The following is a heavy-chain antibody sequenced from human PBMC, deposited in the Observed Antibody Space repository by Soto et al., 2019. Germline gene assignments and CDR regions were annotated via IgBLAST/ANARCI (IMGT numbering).Heavy chain of an antibody. V-gene: IGHV3-7*01. CDR3: ARGLTTSTCY. D-gene: IGHD1-26*01. CDR1: GFTFSNYW. J-gene: IGHJ4*02. CDR2: KNQDGSEK. Sequence: GGSLRLSCAASGFTFSNYWMNWVRQAPGKGLEWVANKNQDGSEKYYVDSVKGRFAISRDNAKNSLYLEMNSLRAEDTAVYYCARGLTTSTCYWGQGTLVTVSS.